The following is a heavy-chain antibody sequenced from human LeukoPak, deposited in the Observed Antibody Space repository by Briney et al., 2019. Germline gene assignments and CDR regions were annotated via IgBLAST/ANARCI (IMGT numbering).Heavy chain of an antibody. CDR3: ARTVSRYSKGGFDY. J-gene: IGHJ4*02. CDR2: INHSGST. D-gene: IGHD6-13*01. CDR1: GGSFSGYY. V-gene: IGHV4-34*01. Sequence: SETLSLTCAVYGGSFSGYYWSWIRQPPGKGLEWIGEINHSGSTNYNPSLKSRVTISVDTSKNQFSLKLSSVTAADTAVYYCARTVSRYSKGGFDYWGQGTLVTVSS.